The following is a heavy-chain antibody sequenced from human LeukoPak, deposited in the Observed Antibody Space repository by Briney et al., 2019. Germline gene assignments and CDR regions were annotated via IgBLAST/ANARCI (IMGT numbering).Heavy chain of an antibody. CDR3: ARGPHYYDILTGYFSEDY. CDR1: GYTFTGYY. J-gene: IGHJ4*02. CDR2: INPNSGGT. Sequence: ASVKVSCKASGYTFTGYYMHWVRQAPGQGLEWMGWINPNSGGTNYAQKFQGRVTMTRDTSISTAYMELSRLRSDDTAVYYCARGPHYYDILTGYFSEDYWGQGTLVTVSS. V-gene: IGHV1-2*02. D-gene: IGHD3-9*01.